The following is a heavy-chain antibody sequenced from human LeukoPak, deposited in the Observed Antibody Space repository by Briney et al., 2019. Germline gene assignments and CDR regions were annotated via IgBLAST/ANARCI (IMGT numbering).Heavy chain of an antibody. CDR3: ARDKAIDDAFDI. CDR2: IYHSGST. Sequence: PSETLSLTCTVSGYSISSGYYWGWIRQPPGKGLEWIGSIYHSGSTCYNPSLKSRVTISVDTSKNQFSLKLSSVTAADTAVYYCARDKAIDDAFDIWGQGTMVTVSS. V-gene: IGHV4-38-2*02. D-gene: IGHD2-2*02. J-gene: IGHJ3*02. CDR1: GYSISSGYY.